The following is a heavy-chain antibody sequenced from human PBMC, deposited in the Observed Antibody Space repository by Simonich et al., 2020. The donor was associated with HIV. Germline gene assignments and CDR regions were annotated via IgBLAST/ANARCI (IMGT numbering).Heavy chain of an antibody. D-gene: IGHD3-3*01. CDR3: AAGHGLLRFLEWEGTYMDV. Sequence: QVQLQQWGAGLLKPSETLSLTCAVYGGSFSSYYWSWIRQPPGKGLEWIGEINHSGNTIYKPSLKGRVTISVEKSKNQFSLKLSSMTAADTAVYYCAAGHGLLRFLEWEGTYMDVWGKGTTVTVSS. CDR2: INHSGNT. J-gene: IGHJ6*03. V-gene: IGHV4-34*01. CDR1: GGSFSSYY.